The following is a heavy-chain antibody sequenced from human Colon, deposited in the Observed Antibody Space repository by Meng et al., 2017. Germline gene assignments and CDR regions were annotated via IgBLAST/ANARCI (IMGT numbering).Heavy chain of an antibody. CDR3: ARGGSYYGDY. D-gene: IGHD1-26*01. CDR2: RKPDGSER. V-gene: IGHV3-7*01. Sequence: GEFLKISCVASGFIFSTYWMSWVRLAPGKRLEWVATRKPDGSERYYVDSVKGRLTMARANAKNSLYLQMDSLGAEDTAVYYCARGGSYYGDYWGQGTLVTVSS. CDR1: GFIFSTYW. J-gene: IGHJ4*02.